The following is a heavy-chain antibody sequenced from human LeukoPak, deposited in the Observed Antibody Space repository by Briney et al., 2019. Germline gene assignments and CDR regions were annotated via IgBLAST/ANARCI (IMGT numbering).Heavy chain of an antibody. Sequence: PSETLSLICTVSGGSISSYYWSWIRQPPGKGLEWIGYIYYSGSTNYNPSLKSRVIISVVTSKNQFSLKLSSVTAADTAVYYCARSQMVITLDYYYYYMDVWGKGTTVTISS. CDR2: IYYSGST. V-gene: IGHV4-59*01. J-gene: IGHJ6*03. D-gene: IGHD3-22*01. CDR1: GGSISSYY. CDR3: ARSQMVITLDYYYYYMDV.